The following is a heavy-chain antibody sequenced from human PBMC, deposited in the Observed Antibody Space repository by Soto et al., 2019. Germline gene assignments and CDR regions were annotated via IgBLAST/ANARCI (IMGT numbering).Heavy chain of an antibody. D-gene: IGHD3-10*01. CDR1: GGSISTYY. Sequence: SETLSLTCTVSGGSISTYYWSWIRQPPGGTLEWIGYIYDSGATTYNPSLESRVTMSVDMPNNEFSLELTSLTAADTAVYYCERSHSFDGSIYHYYFDFWGQGTLVTVSS. V-gene: IGHV4-59*01. CDR3: ERSHSFDGSIYHYYFDF. CDR2: IYDSGAT. J-gene: IGHJ4*02.